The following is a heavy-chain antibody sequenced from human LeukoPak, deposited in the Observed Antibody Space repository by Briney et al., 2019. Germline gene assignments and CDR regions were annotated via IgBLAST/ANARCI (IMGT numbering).Heavy chain of an antibody. CDR1: GFTFDDYG. V-gene: IGHV3-20*04. D-gene: IGHD3-10*01. J-gene: IGHJ3*02. CDR2: TNWNGRST. Sequence: PGGSLRLSCAASGFTFDDYGMSWVRQAPGKGLEWVSGTNWNGRSTGYADSVKGRFTISRDNAKNSLYLQMNSLRVEDTALYYCARDDYFGSGTYPLLFDIWGQGTMVTVSS. CDR3: ARDDYFGSGTYPLLFDI.